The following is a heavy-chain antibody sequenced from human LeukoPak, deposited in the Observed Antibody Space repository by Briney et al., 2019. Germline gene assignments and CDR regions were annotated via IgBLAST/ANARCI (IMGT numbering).Heavy chain of an antibody. V-gene: IGHV3-21*01. CDR2: ISSSSSYI. D-gene: IGHD3-16*01. J-gene: IGHJ3*02. CDR3: ARDLIIWGASLLGAFDI. Sequence: GGSLRLSCAASGFTFSSYSMTWVRQAPGKGMEWVSSISSSSSYIYYADSVKGRFTISRDNAKNSLYLQMNSLRAEDTAVYYCARDLIIWGASLLGAFDIWGQGTMVTVSS. CDR1: GFTFSSYS.